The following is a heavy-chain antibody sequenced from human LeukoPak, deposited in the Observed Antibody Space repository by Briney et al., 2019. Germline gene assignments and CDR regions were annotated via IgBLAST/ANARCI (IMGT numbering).Heavy chain of an antibody. CDR1: GGSISSGSYY. V-gene: IGHV4-61*02. Sequence: PSETLSLTCTVSGGSISSGSYYWSWIRQPAGKGLEWIGRIYTSGSTNYNPSLKSRVTISVDTSKNQFSLKLSSVTAADTAVYYCARVRPSHYMDVWGKGTTVTVSS. J-gene: IGHJ6*03. CDR3: ARVRPSHYMDV. CDR2: IYTSGST. D-gene: IGHD2-2*01.